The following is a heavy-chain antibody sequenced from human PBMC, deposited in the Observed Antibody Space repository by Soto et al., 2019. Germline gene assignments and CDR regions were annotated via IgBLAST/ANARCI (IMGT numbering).Heavy chain of an antibody. CDR3: ARLSTSAGRRDLAC. V-gene: IGHV3-7*01. CDR2: MNQDGSES. Sequence: EVQLVGSGGGLVQPGGSLRLSCAASGFSLSSYWMSWVRQAPGKGLEWVANMNQDGSESDYVGSVKGRFTFTRDNAKNSLYLQMNSLRAEDTAVYDGARLSTSAGRRDLACWGQGTLVTVSS. J-gene: IGHJ4*02. CDR1: GFSLSSYW.